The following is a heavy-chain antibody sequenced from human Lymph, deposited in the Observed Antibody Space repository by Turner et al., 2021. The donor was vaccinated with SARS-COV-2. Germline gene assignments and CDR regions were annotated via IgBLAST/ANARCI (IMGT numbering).Heavy chain of an antibody. D-gene: IGHD2-8*02. CDR1: GFTFSSYA. CDR3: ARDTGGQVDV. CDR2: ISYDGSNK. J-gene: IGHJ6*02. V-gene: IGHV3-30-3*01. Sequence: QVQLVESGGGVVQPGRSLRLSCAASGFTFSSYAMHWVRQAPGKGLEWVAVISYDGSNKYYADFVKGRFTISRDNSKNTLYLQMNSLRAEDTAVYYCARDTGGQVDVWGQGTTVTVSS.